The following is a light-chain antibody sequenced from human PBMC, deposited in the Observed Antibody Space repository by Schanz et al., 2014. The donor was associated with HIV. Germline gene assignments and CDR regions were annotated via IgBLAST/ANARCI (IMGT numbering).Light chain of an antibody. J-gene: IGKJ1*01. CDR1: QSVGSY. CDR3: QQYKQWPPWT. V-gene: IGKV3-15*01. CDR2: GAS. Sequence: DIVLTQSPATLSLSPGERATLSCRASQSVGSYLAWYQQKPGQAPRLLIYGASTRAIGFPARFSGSGSGTEFTLTISSLQAEDCAVYYCQQYKQWPPWTFGQGTRVEI.